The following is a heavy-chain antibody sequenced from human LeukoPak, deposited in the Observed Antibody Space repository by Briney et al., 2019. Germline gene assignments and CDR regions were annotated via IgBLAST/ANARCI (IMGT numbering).Heavy chain of an antibody. V-gene: IGHV1-69*13. CDR2: IIPIFGTA. CDR1: GGTFSSYA. J-gene: IGHJ5*02. D-gene: IGHD3-10*01. CDR3: ARDPPIYGSGSYYMSWFDP. Sequence: ASVNVSCKASGGTFSSYAISWVRQAPGQGLEWMGGIIPIFGTANYAQKFQGRVTITADESTSTAYMELSSLRSEDTAVYYCARDPPIYGSGSYYMSWFDPWGQGTLVTVSS.